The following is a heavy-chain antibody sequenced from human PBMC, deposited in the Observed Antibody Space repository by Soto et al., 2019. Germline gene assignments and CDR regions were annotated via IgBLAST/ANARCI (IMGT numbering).Heavy chain of an antibody. Sequence: SETLSLTCTVSGGSISSGGYYWSWIRQHPGKGLEWIGYIYYSGSTYYNPSLKSRVTISVDTSKNQFSLKLSSVTAADTAVYYCARDAGVAARYWFDPWGQGTLVTVSS. D-gene: IGHD6-6*01. CDR3: ARDAGVAARYWFDP. CDR1: GGSISSGGYY. J-gene: IGHJ5*02. V-gene: IGHV4-31*03. CDR2: IYYSGST.